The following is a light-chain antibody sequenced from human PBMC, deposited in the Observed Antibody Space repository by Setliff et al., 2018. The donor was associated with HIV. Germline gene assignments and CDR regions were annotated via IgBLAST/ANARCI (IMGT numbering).Light chain of an antibody. V-gene: IGLV2-14*01. CDR2: EVS. J-gene: IGLJ1*01. CDR1: WSDVGGYNY. Sequence: QSVLTQPASVSGSPGQSITISCTGTWSDVGGYNYVTWYQQHPGKAPKLMIYEVSNRPSGVSNRFSGSKSGNTASLTISGLQAEDEADYFCSSYTSSGTRVFGTGTKVTVL. CDR3: SSYTSSGTRV.